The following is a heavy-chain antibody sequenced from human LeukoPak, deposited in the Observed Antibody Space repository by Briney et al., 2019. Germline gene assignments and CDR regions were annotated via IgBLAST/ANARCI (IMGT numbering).Heavy chain of an antibody. V-gene: IGHV1-8*01. CDR2: MNPNGVAT. CDR1: GYTFTNYD. CDR3: ARGPDYNDYGVSDYSHYSMDV. Sequence: ASVNVSCKASGYTFTNYDINWVRQATGQGLEWMGWMNPNGVATGYVQKFQGRVTMTRSTSISTAYMELSSLTSEDTAVYFCARGPDYNDYGVSDYSHYSMDVWGKGTTVTVSS. J-gene: IGHJ6*03. D-gene: IGHD4-17*01.